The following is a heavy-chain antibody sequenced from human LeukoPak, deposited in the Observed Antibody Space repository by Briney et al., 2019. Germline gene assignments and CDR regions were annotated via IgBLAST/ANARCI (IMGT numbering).Heavy chain of an antibody. D-gene: IGHD3-10*01. CDR3: AKDYGSGSYNALWYFDL. CDR2: ISYDGSNK. CDR1: GFKLSSSW. Sequence: PGGSLRLSCTASGFKLSSSWMSWVRQAPGKGLEWVAVISYDGSNKYYADSVKGRFTISRDNSKNTLYLQMNSLRAEDTAVYYCAKDYGSGSYNALWYFDLWGRGTLVTVSS. V-gene: IGHV3-30*18. J-gene: IGHJ2*01.